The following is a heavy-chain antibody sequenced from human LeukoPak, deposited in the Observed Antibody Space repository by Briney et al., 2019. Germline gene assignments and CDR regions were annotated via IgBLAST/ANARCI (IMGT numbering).Heavy chain of an antibody. CDR2: ISGSGGRT. J-gene: IGHJ4*02. CDR3: ARDKSITGTTDYFDY. Sequence: GGSLRLSCAVSGITLSNYGMSWVRQAPGKGLEWVAGISGSGGRTDYADSVKGRFTISRDNSKNTLFLQMESLRAEDTAVYYCARDKSITGTTDYFDYWGQGTLVTVSS. V-gene: IGHV3-23*01. D-gene: IGHD1-7*01. CDR1: GITLSNYG.